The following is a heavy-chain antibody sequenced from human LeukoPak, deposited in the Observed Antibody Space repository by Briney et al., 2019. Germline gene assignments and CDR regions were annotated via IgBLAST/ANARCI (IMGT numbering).Heavy chain of an antibody. J-gene: IGHJ3*02. CDR1: GYTFTSYG. V-gene: IGHV1-18*01. Sequence: ASVKVSCKASGYTFTSYGISWVRQAPGQGVEWMGWISAYNGNTNYAQKLQGRVTMTTDTSTSTAYMELRSLRSDDTAVYYCARARATVTTPDAFDIWGQGTMVTVSS. CDR3: ARARATVTTPDAFDI. D-gene: IGHD4-17*01. CDR2: ISAYNGNT.